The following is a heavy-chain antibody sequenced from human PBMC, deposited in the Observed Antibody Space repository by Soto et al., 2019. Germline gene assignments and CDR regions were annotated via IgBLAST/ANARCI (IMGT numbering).Heavy chain of an antibody. CDR3: ATTTVTTGAFDI. D-gene: IGHD4-17*01. CDR1: GGSFSGYY. Sequence: PSETLSLTCAVYGGSFSGYYWSWIRQPPGKGLEWIGEINHSGSTNYNPSLKSRVTISVDTSKNQFSLKLSSVTAADTAVYYCATTTVTTGAFDIWGQGTMVTVSS. CDR2: INHSGST. J-gene: IGHJ3*02. V-gene: IGHV4-34*01.